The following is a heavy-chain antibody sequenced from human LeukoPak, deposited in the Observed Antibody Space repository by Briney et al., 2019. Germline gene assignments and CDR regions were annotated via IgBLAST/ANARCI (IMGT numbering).Heavy chain of an antibody. CDR1: GFSFSSYR. Sequence: GGSLRLSCAASGFSFSSYRMNWVRQAPGKGLEWVAVISYDGSNKYYADSMKGRFTISRDNSKNTLYLQRNSLRAEDTAVYYCARGQRRHTDMAPSFDYWGQGTLVTVSS. V-gene: IGHV3-30*03. CDR3: ARGQRRHTDMAPSFDY. D-gene: IGHD5-18*01. CDR2: ISYDGSNK. J-gene: IGHJ4*02.